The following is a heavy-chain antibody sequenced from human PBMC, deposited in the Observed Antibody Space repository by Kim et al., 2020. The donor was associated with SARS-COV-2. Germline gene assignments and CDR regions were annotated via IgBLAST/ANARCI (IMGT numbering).Heavy chain of an antibody. D-gene: IGHD1-26*01. Sequence: TKCSQRYQGRVTITRDTSASTAYMELSSLRSEGTAVYYCAGGYSGGGMDVWGQGTTVTVSS. V-gene: IGHV1-3*01. J-gene: IGHJ6*02. CDR2: T. CDR3: AGGYSGGGMDV.